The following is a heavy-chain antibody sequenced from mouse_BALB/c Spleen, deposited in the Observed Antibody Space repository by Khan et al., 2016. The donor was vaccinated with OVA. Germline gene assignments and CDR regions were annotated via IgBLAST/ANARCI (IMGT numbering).Heavy chain of an antibody. CDR2: ISTYYGDA. CDR3: VSASGKSQFAY. D-gene: IGHD1-3*01. V-gene: IGHV1S137*01. CDR1: GYTFTDFA. Sequence: QVQLQQSGAELVRPGVSVKISCKGSGYTFTDFAMHWMKQSHAKSLEWLGVISTYYGDADYNHKFRDTATMTVDKSSSTAYMELGGLTSEDSAIYYCVSASGKSQFAYWGQGTLVTVSA. J-gene: IGHJ3*01.